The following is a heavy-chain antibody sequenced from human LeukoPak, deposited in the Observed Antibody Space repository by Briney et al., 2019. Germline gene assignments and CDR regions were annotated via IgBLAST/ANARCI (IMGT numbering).Heavy chain of an antibody. CDR1: GGSFSGYY. Sequence: SXXLSLTCAVYGGSFSGYYWSWIRQPPGKGLEWIGEINHTRSTNYNPSLKSRVTISVDTSKNQFSLKLSSVTAADTAVYYCARGRAAWGQGTLVTVSS. J-gene: IGHJ5*02. V-gene: IGHV4-34*01. CDR3: ARGRAA. CDR2: INHTRST.